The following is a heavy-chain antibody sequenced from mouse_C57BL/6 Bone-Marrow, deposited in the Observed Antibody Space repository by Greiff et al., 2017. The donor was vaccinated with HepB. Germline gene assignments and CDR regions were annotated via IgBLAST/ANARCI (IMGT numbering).Heavy chain of an antibody. CDR1: GYTFTSYW. Sequence: QVQLQQPGAELVKPGASVKMSCKASGYTFTSYWMTWVKQRPGQGLEWIGDIYPGSGSTNYNEKFKSKATLTVDTSSSTAYMQLSSLTSEDSAVYYCARGIYYDYGGYYYAMDYWGQGTSVTVSS. CDR3: ARGIYYDYGGYYYAMDY. CDR2: IYPGSGST. D-gene: IGHD2-4*01. V-gene: IGHV1-55*01. J-gene: IGHJ4*01.